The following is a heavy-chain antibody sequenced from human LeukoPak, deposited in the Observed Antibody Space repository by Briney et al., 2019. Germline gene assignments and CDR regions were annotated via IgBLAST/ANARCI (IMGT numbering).Heavy chain of an antibody. CDR1: GFDFSSYA. J-gene: IGHJ4*01. CDR2: IIYDGSNK. CDR3: ARGVGETLSGWTLDY. V-gene: IGHV3-30*04. D-gene: IGHD6-19*01. Sequence: GGSLRLSCAASGFDFSSYAMHWVRQAPGKGLEWMAVIIYDGSNKNYADSVKGRFTISRDNSRNTLYMKMNSLRVEDTAVYYCARGVGETLSGWTLDYWGHGTLVAVSS.